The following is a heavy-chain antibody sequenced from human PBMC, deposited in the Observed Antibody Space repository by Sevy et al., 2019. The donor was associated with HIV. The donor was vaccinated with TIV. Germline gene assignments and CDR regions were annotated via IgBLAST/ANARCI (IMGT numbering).Heavy chain of an antibody. Sequence: GGSLRLSCAASGFTFSSYAMSWVRQAPGKGLEWVSAISGSGGSKYYADSVKGRFTISRDNSKNTLYLQMNSLRAEGTAVYYCAKSGYDFWSGYYTNFFDYWGQGTLVTVSS. CDR1: GFTFSSYA. J-gene: IGHJ4*02. CDR2: ISGSGGSK. D-gene: IGHD3-3*01. CDR3: AKSGYDFWSGYYTNFFDY. V-gene: IGHV3-23*01.